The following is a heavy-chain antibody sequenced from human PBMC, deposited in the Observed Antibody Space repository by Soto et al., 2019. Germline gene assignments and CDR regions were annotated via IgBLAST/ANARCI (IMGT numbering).Heavy chain of an antibody. D-gene: IGHD6-25*01. Sequence: QVQLVESGGGVVQPGRSLRLSCAASGFTFSSYGMHWVRQAPGKGLEWVAVIWYDGSNKYYADSVKGRFTISRDNSKNALYLQMSSLRAEEAVVYYCARGTEAAFDYWGRGTLVTVSS. CDR3: ARGTEAAFDY. CDR2: IWYDGSNK. J-gene: IGHJ4*02. V-gene: IGHV3-33*01. CDR1: GFTFSSYG.